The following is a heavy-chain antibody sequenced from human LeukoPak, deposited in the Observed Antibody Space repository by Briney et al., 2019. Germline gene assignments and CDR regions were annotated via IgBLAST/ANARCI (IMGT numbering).Heavy chain of an antibody. Sequence: SETLSLTCTVSGGSISSYYWSWIRQPPGKGLEWIGYIYYSGSTNYNPSLKSRVTISVDTSKNQFSLKLSSVTAADTAVYYCARLRCSSTSCYFLSHFDYWGQGTLVTVSS. CDR2: IYYSGST. CDR1: GGSISSYY. D-gene: IGHD2-2*01. V-gene: IGHV4-59*08. J-gene: IGHJ4*02. CDR3: ARLRCSSTSCYFLSHFDY.